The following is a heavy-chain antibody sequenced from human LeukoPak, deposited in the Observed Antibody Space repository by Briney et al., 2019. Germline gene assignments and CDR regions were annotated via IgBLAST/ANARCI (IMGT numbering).Heavy chain of an antibody. J-gene: IGHJ4*02. CDR3: AKEGPIPKYYFDY. V-gene: IGHV3-33*06. Sequence: PGGSLRLSCAASGFTFSSYAMSWVRQAPGKGLEWVAVIWYDGSNKYYADSVKGRFTISRDNSKNTLYLQMNSLRAEDTAVYYCAKEGPIPKYYFDYWGQGTLVTVSS. CDR1: GFTFSSYA. CDR2: IWYDGSNK.